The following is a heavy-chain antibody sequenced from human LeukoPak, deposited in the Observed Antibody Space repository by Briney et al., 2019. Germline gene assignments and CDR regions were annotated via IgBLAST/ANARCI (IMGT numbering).Heavy chain of an antibody. J-gene: IGHJ3*02. Sequence: ASVKVSCKASGGTFSSYAISWVRQAPGQGLEWMGGIIPIFGTANYAQKFQGRVTITADESTSTAYMELSSLRSEDTAVYYCARDGRQQLVQGDDAFDIWGQGTMVTVSS. CDR2: IIPIFGTA. CDR1: GGTFSSYA. V-gene: IGHV1-69*13. D-gene: IGHD6-13*01. CDR3: ARDGRQQLVQGDDAFDI.